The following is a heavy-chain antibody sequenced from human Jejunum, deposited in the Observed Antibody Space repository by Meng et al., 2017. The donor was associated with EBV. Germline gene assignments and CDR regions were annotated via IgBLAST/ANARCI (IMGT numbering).Heavy chain of an antibody. Sequence: ARLVESGGGLVQPGDSLRLSCAASGFTLSSYWMHWVRQAPGKGLVWVSRINSDGSKTNYADSVKGRFTISRDIAKNTLYLQLNSLRADDTAVYYCVRGPPPDTWGQGTLVTVSS. CDR2: INSDGSKT. CDR3: VRGPPPDT. J-gene: IGHJ5*02. V-gene: IGHV3-74*01. CDR1: GFTLSSYW.